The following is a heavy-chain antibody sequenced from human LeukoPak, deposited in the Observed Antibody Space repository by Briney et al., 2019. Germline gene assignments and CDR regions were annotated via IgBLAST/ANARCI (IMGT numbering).Heavy chain of an antibody. CDR3: ARGGNYFNGY. CDR2: ISYDGSNK. Sequence: PGGSLRLSCAASGFTFSSYGMHWGRQAPGKGLEGVAVISYDGSNKYYADSVKGRFTISRDNSKSTLSLQMNSLRAEDTDVYYCARGGNYFNGYWGQGTLVTVSS. CDR1: GFTFSSYG. V-gene: IGHV3-30*03. J-gene: IGHJ4*02. D-gene: IGHD2/OR15-2a*01.